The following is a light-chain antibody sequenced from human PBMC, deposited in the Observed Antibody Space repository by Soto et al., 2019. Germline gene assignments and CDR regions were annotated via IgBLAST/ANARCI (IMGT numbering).Light chain of an antibody. CDR2: EVN. J-gene: IGLJ1*01. CDR3: SSYSLRTAYL. Sequence: SVLTQPASVSGSPGQSITISCTGTSSDVGGYDYVSWYQLHPGKPPKLMVFEVNNRPSRVSYRFSGSQSGNTASLTISGLQAEYEAYYFCSSYSLRTAYLFGNRTKVT. CDR1: SSDVGGYDY. V-gene: IGLV2-14*01.